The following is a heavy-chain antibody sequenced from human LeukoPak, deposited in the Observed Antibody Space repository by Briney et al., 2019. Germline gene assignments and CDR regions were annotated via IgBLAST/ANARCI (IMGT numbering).Heavy chain of an antibody. CDR2: INHSGST. CDR3: ANVCGGDCYRDY. J-gene: IGHJ4*02. D-gene: IGHD2-21*02. CDR1: GGSFSGYY. V-gene: IGHV4-34*01. Sequence: SETLSLTCAVYGGSFSGYYWSWIRQPPGKGLEWIGEINHSGSTNYNPSLKSRVTISVDTSKNQFSLKLSSVTAADTAVYYCANVCGGDCYRDYWGQGTLVTVSS.